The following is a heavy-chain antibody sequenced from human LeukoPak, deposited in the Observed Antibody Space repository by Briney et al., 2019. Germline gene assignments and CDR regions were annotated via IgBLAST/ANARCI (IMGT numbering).Heavy chain of an antibody. D-gene: IGHD2-15*01. CDR1: GFTFSSYA. CDR3: AKGGCSGGSCYYPYYFDY. V-gene: IGHV3-23*01. Sequence: GGSLRLSCAASGFTFSSYAMSWVRQAPGKGLEWVSAISGSGGSTYYADSVKGRFTISRDNSKNTLYLQMNSLRAKDTAVYYCAKGGCSGGSCYYPYYFDYWGQGTLVTVSS. CDR2: ISGSGGST. J-gene: IGHJ4*02.